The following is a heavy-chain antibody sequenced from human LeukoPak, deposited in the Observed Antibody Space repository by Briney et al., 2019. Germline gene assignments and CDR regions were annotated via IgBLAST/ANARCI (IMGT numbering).Heavy chain of an antibody. CDR2: IYHSGST. D-gene: IGHD6-13*01. CDR1: GGSISSSSYY. Sequence: SETLSLTCTVSGGSISSSSYYWGWIRQPPGKGLEWIGSIYHSGSTYYNPSLKSRVTISVDTSKNQFSLKLSSVTAADTAVYYCARADSSSWNDAFDIWGQGTMVTVSS. V-gene: IGHV4-39*07. J-gene: IGHJ3*02. CDR3: ARADSSSWNDAFDI.